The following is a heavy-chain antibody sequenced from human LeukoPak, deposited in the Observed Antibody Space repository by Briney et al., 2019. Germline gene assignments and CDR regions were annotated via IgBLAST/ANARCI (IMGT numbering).Heavy chain of an antibody. CDR2: IKEDGGEK. D-gene: IGHD3-10*01. Sequence: GGSLRLSCAASGFTFSSYWMSWVRQAPGKGLEWVAVIKEDGGEKKYVDSVKGRFTISRDNSKSTLYLQMNSLRAEDTAVYYCARSYHGSVSYYYYGMDVWGQGTTVAVSS. J-gene: IGHJ6*02. CDR1: GFTFSSYW. CDR3: ARSYHGSVSYYYYGMDV. V-gene: IGHV3-7*01.